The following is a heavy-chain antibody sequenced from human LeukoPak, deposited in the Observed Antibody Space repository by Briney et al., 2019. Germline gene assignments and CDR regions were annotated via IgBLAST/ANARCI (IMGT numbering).Heavy chain of an antibody. CDR1: GGSISNYY. D-gene: IGHD3-16*02. CDR2: IFYSGST. V-gene: IGHV4-59*01. J-gene: IGHJ4*02. CDR3: ARGRRTYYDYVWGSYRYTGFDY. Sequence: SETLSLTCSVSGGSISNYYWSWIRQPPGKGLEWIGHIFYSGSTNYNPSLKSRVTISIDTSKNQFSLKLSSVTAADTAVYFCARGRRTYYDYVWGSYRYTGFDYWSQGTLVTVSS.